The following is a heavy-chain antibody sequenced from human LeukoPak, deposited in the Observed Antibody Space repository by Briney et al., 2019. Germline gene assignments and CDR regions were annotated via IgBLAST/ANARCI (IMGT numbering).Heavy chain of an antibody. Sequence: GGSLRLSCAASGFTFSSYAMSWVRQAPGKGLEWVSAISGSGGGTYYADSVKGRFTISRDNSKNTLYLQMNSLRAEDTAVYFCAKALGGNLDDFDYWGQGTLVTVSS. CDR3: AKALGGNLDDFDY. CDR2: ISGSGGGT. D-gene: IGHD4-23*01. V-gene: IGHV3-23*01. J-gene: IGHJ4*02. CDR1: GFTFSSYA.